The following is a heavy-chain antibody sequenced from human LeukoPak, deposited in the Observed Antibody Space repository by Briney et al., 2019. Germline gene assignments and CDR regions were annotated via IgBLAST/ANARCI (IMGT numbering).Heavy chain of an antibody. CDR3: AKGVGATNRDAFDI. J-gene: IGHJ3*02. V-gene: IGHV3-48*03. Sequence: PGGSLRLSCAASGFTFSSYEMNWVRQAPGKGLEWVSYISSSGSTIYYADSVKGRFTISRDNAKNSLYLQMNGLRAEDTAVYYCAKGVGATNRDAFDIWGQGTMVTVSS. D-gene: IGHD1-26*01. CDR1: GFTFSSYE. CDR2: ISSSGSTI.